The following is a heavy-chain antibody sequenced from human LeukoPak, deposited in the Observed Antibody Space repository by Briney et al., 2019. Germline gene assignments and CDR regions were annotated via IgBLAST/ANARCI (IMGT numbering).Heavy chain of an antibody. CDR3: ARDLPGGRAFDI. CDR1: GGTFSSYA. D-gene: IGHD1-14*01. Sequence: ASVKVSCKASGGTFSSYAISWVRQAPGQGLEWMGGIIPIFGTANYAQKFQGRVTITADESTSTAYMELSSLRSEDTAVYYCARDLPGGRAFDIWGQGTMVTVSS. CDR2: IIPIFGTA. V-gene: IGHV1-69*13. J-gene: IGHJ3*02.